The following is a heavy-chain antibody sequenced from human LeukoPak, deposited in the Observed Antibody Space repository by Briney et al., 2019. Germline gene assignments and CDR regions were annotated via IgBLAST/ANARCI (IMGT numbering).Heavy chain of an antibody. D-gene: IGHD2-2*01. J-gene: IGHJ5*02. CDR1: GYTFTSYY. CDR2: INPSGGST. CDR3: ARGYCSSTSCKKNGWFDP. Sequence: ASVKVSCKASGYTFTSYYMHWVRQAPGQGLEWMGIINPSGGSTSYAQKFQGRVTMTRDTSISTAYMELSRLRSDDTAVYYCARGYCSSTSCKKNGWFDPWGQGTLVTVSS. V-gene: IGHV1-46*01.